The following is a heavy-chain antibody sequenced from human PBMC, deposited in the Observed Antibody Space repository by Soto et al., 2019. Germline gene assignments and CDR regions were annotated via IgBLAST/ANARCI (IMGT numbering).Heavy chain of an antibody. Sequence: QVQLVESGGGVVQPGRSLRLSCAASGFTFSSYGIHWVRQAPGKGLEWVAVISYDGSNKYYADSLKGRFTISRDNSKNTLYLQMNSLRPEDTAVYYCAKDPYWGQGTLVTVSS. V-gene: IGHV3-30*18. J-gene: IGHJ4*02. CDR2: ISYDGSNK. CDR3: AKDPY. CDR1: GFTFSSYG.